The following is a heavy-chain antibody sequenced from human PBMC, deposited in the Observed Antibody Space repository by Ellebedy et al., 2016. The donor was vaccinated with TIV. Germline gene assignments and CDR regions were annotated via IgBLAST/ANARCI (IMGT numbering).Heavy chain of an antibody. CDR3: ARGSGHPGYLDY. Sequence: AASVKVSCKASGYTFTSYYMHWVRQAPGQGLEWMGIINPSGGSTSYAQKFQGRVTMTRDTSTSTVYMELRSLRAEDTAVYHCARGSGHPGYLDYWGQGTLVTVSS. J-gene: IGHJ4*03. V-gene: IGHV1-46*01. CDR2: INPSGGST. CDR1: GYTFTSYY. D-gene: IGHD2-15*01.